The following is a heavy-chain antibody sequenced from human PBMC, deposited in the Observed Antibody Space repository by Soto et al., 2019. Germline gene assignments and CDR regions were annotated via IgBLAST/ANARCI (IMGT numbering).Heavy chain of an antibody. Sequence: ILSLPCTASCGSVTTRSYYWRWVRQSSGKGLEWIGSVYYRGRSYSKSSVKSRVTISVDTSKNRFSLSLNSVTASDTAVYFCVSQRTTVPTQAYFDYWGPGALVTVSS. CDR2: VYYRGRS. CDR3: VSQRTTVPTQAYFDY. J-gene: IGHJ4*02. V-gene: IGHV4-39*01. D-gene: IGHD4-17*01. CDR1: CGSVTTRSYY.